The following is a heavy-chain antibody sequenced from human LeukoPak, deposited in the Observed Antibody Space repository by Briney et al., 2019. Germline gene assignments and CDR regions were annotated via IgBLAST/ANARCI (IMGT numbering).Heavy chain of an antibody. D-gene: IGHD3-22*01. CDR3: ARDFDSSGYYLDPFDY. V-gene: IGHV4-39*07. CDR1: GGSISSTGFY. CDR2: ISYSGST. J-gene: IGHJ4*02. Sequence: SETLSLTCTVSGGSISSTGFYWAWIRQPPGKGLEWIGTISYSGSTYYNPSLKSRVTISVDTSKNQFSLKLSSVTAADTAVYYCARDFDSSGYYLDPFDYWGQGTLVTVSS.